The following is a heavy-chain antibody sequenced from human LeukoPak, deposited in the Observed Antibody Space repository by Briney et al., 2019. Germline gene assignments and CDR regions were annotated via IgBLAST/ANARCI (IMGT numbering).Heavy chain of an antibody. CDR1: GFTFSSYG. CDR3: VGLGENY. CDR2: ISYDGSNK. V-gene: IGHV3-30*03. J-gene: IGHJ4*02. Sequence: GGSLRLSCAASGFTFSSYGMHWVRQAPGKGLEWVAVISYDGSNKYYAESVKGRFNISRDNSKNPLYLQMKGLRAEDTAVYYCVGLGENYWGQGTLVTVSS. D-gene: IGHD3-10*01.